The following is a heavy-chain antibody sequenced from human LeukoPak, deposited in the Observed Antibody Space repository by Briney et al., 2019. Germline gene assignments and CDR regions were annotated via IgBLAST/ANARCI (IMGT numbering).Heavy chain of an antibody. D-gene: IGHD3-10*01. CDR3: ARLSMTSYGKYYFEY. CDR1: GFTFSNYA. Sequence: GGSLRLSCATSGFTFSNYAMEWVRQAPGKGLEWVSSLSSTSINIYYADSVKGRFTISRDNAKNSLYLQMNSLRAEDTAVYYCARLSMTSYGKYYFEYWGQGTLVTVSS. V-gene: IGHV3-21*01. CDR2: LSSTSINI. J-gene: IGHJ4*02.